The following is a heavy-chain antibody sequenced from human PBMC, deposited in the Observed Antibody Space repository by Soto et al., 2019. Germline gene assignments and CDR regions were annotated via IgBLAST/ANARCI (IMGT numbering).Heavy chain of an antibody. Sequence: GASVKVSCKVSGYTLTELSMHWVRQAPGKGLEWMGGFDPEDGETIYAQKFQGRVTMTEDTSTDTAHMELSNLRSEDTAVYYCATGTNSDAFAISGQGTMVPVSS. J-gene: IGHJ3*02. CDR3: ATGTNSDAFAI. V-gene: IGHV1-24*01. CDR2: FDPEDGET. CDR1: GYTLTELS. D-gene: IGHD2-8*01.